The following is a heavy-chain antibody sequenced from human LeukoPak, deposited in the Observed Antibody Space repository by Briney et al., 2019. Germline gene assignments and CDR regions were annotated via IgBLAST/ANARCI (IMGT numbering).Heavy chain of an antibody. CDR2: ISAYNGNT. CDR1: GYTFTSYG. J-gene: IGHJ5*02. Sequence: GASVKVSCKSSGYTFTSYGISWVRQAPGQGLEWMGWISAYNGNTNYAQKLQGRVTMTTDTSTSTAYMELRSLRSDDTAVYYCGRAPAGIAVATHSFDPWGQGTLVTVSS. CDR3: GRAPAGIAVATHSFDP. V-gene: IGHV1-18*01. D-gene: IGHD6-19*01.